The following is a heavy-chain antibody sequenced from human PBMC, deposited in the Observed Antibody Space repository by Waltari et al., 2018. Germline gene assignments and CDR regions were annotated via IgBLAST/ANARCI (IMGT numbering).Heavy chain of an antibody. CDR1: GGSISNYY. CDR2: FYYSGST. Sequence: QVQLQESGPGLVQPSETLPLTCTAAGGSISNYYWGWIRQPPGKGLEWIGYFYYSGSTNYNPSLKSRVTISVDTSKNQFSLKLSSVTAADTAVYYCARHVNARNKFDYWGQGTLVTVSS. V-gene: IGHV4-59*08. J-gene: IGHJ4*02. CDR3: ARHVNARNKFDY.